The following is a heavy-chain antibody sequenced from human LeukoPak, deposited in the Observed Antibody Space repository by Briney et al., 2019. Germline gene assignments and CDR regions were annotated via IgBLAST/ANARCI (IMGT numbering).Heavy chain of an antibody. CDR2: INPNSGGT. J-gene: IGHJ5*02. CDR3: ARCDYDFWSGSLGGNWFDP. D-gene: IGHD3-3*01. V-gene: IGHV1-2*06. Sequence: ASVKVSFKASGYTFTGYYMHWVRQAPGQGVEWMGRINPNSGGTNYAQKFQGRVTMTRDTSISTAYMELSRLRSDDTAVYYCARCDYDFWSGSLGGNWFDPWGQGTLVTVSS. CDR1: GYTFTGYY.